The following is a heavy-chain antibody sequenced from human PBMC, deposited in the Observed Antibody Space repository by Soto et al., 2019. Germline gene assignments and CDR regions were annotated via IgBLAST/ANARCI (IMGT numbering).Heavy chain of an antibody. Sequence: SETLSLTCAVSSGSFSGYYWSWVRQPPGEGLEWIGEINHSGSTNYNPSLKSRVTLSVDTSKNQFSLKLSSVTAADTAVYYCARVFAGTTEIGGWFDPWGQGTLVTVSS. CDR3: ARVFAGTTEIGGWFDP. J-gene: IGHJ5*02. CDR1: SGSFSGYY. D-gene: IGHD3-10*01. V-gene: IGHV4-34*01. CDR2: INHSGST.